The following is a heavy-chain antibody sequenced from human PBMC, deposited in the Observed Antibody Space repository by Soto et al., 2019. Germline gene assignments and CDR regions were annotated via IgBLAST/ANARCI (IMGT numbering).Heavy chain of an antibody. CDR3: IQSRCGGDCLQSYASYYYYGMDV. D-gene: IGHD2-21*02. CDR2: IYWDDDK. J-gene: IGHJ6*02. Sequence: QITLKESGPTLVKPTQTLTLTCTFSAFSLSTGGVGVGWIRQPPGKALEWLALIYWDDDKRYSPSLRSRLTISKDTSKNPVVLTMSNMDPVVTATYYCIQSRCGGDCLQSYASYYYYGMDVWGQGTTVTVSS. CDR1: AFSLSTGGVG. V-gene: IGHV2-5*02.